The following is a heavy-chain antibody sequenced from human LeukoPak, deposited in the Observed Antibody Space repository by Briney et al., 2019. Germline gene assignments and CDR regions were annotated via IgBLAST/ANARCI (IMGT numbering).Heavy chain of an antibody. V-gene: IGHV3-74*01. J-gene: IGHJ1*01. CDR1: EFTFSNYA. CDR2: IKSDGKT. Sequence: GGSLRLSCAASEFTFSNYAMSWVRQAPGKGLVWVSRIKSDGKTNYADSVKGRFTISRDNAKNTVSLQMNSLRAEDTGVYYCARAPSEIGGYYPEYFRHWGQGTLVTVSS. D-gene: IGHD3-22*01. CDR3: ARAPSEIGGYYPEYFRH.